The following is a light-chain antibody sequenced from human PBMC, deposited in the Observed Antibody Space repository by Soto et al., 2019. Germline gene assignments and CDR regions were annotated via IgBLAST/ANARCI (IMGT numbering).Light chain of an antibody. CDR3: QHYNNWPIT. J-gene: IGKJ5*01. CDR2: GTS. Sequence: EIVMTQSPASLSVSPGESVTLSFWASQSVASNLAWYQQKPGQAPRLLIYGTSTRATGVPARFSGSGSGTDFTLTISSLQAADFAVYHCQHYNNWPITFGQGTRLEIK. V-gene: IGKV3-15*01. CDR1: QSVASN.